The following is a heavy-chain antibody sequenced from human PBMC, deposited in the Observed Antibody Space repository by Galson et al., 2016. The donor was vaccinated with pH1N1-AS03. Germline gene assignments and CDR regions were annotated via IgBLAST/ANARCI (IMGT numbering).Heavy chain of an antibody. CDR2: ISWKSGRI. Sequence: SLRLSCAASGFTFDDYSMHWVRQVPGKGLEWVSGISWKSGRIGYADSVQGRFTISRDNARNSLYLQMNSLRVEDTALYYCAKEGVKDFGSGSFYFLDYWGQGTLVTVSS. CDR3: AKEGVKDFGSGSFYFLDY. V-gene: IGHV3-9*01. J-gene: IGHJ4*02. D-gene: IGHD3-10*01. CDR1: GFTFDDYS.